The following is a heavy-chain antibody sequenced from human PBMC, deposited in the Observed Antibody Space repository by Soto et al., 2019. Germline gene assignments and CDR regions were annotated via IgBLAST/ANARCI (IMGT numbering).Heavy chain of an antibody. CDR3: ARDRGGGSIFGGHYGMDV. V-gene: IGHV3-11*06. CDR2: ISSSSSST. D-gene: IGHD3-3*01. J-gene: IGHJ6*02. Sequence: QVQLLESGGGLVKPGGSLRLSCAASGFIFSDFYMSWIRQVPGKGLEWLSKISSSSSSTDYADSVKGRFTISRDNAKNSLYLQMSSLRAEDTAVYYCARDRGGGSIFGGHYGMDVWGQGTTVTVSS. CDR1: GFIFSDFY.